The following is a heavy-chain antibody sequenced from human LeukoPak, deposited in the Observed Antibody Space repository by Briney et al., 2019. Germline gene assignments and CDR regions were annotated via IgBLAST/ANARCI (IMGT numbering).Heavy chain of an antibody. J-gene: IGHJ4*02. Sequence: GGSLRLSCAASGFTFSSYAMSWVRQAPGKGLEWVSGISWNSGSIGYADSVKGRFTISRDNAKNSLYLQMNSLRAEDTAVYYCARRDGYFDYWGQGTLVTVSS. CDR1: GFTFSSYA. CDR2: ISWNSGSI. CDR3: ARRDGYFDY. D-gene: IGHD2-8*01. V-gene: IGHV3-20*04.